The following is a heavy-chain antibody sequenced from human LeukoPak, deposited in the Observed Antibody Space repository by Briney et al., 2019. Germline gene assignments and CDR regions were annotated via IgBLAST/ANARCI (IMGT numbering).Heavy chain of an antibody. CDR3: ARGVPYYDPISLYYYYMDV. V-gene: IGHV4-39*07. D-gene: IGHD3-3*01. Sequence: SETLSLTCTVSGGSISSSSYYWGWIRQPPGKGLEWIGSIYYSGSTYYNPSLKSRVTISVDTSKNQFSLKLSSVTAADTAVYYCARGVPYYDPISLYYYYMDVWGTGTTVTVSS. CDR2: IYYSGST. CDR1: GGSISSSSYY. J-gene: IGHJ6*03.